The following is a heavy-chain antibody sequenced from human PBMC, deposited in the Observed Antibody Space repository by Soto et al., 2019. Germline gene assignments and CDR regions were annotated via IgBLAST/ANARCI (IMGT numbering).Heavy chain of an antibody. J-gene: IGHJ2*01. D-gene: IGHD2-2*01. V-gene: IGHV3-23*01. Sequence: EVQLLESGGGLVQPGGSLRLSCVGSGFTFINYAMNWVRQTPGKGLEWVSTISGGGDRTFDADTVKGRFTISRDNSKNTVNLPMNSLRADDTAFYYCARKVLGSTSRPDWWYFDLWGRGTLVTVSS. CDR3: ARKVLGSTSRPDWWYFDL. CDR1: GFTFINYA. CDR2: ISGGGDRT.